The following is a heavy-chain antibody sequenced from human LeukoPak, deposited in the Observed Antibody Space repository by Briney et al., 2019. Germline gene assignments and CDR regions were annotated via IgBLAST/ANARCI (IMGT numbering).Heavy chain of an antibody. CDR2: FYASGTT. V-gene: IGHV4-4*07. CDR1: GGSIVSHY. D-gene: IGHD5-18*01. Sequence: SETLSLICTVSGGSIVSHYWNWIRQPAGRGLEWIGRFYASGTTNTSPSLKSRVTMSVDTSKNQFSLKLSSVTAADTAVYYCARVGVLRIQLWFDAFDIWGQGTMVTVSS. CDR3: ARVGVLRIQLWFDAFDI. J-gene: IGHJ3*02.